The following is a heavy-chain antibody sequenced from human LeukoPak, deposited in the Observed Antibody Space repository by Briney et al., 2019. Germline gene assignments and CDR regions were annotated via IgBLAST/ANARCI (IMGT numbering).Heavy chain of an antibody. CDR1: GFTFSSYA. CDR3: AKDSGYSYGEGYYFDY. J-gene: IGHJ4*02. CDR2: ISGSGGST. Sequence: PGGSLRLSCAASGFTFSSYAMSWVRQAPGKGLEWVSAISGSGGSTYYADSVKGRFTISRDNSKNTLYLQMNSLRAEDTAVYYCAKDSGYSYGEGYYFDYWGQGTLVTVSS. D-gene: IGHD5-18*01. V-gene: IGHV3-23*01.